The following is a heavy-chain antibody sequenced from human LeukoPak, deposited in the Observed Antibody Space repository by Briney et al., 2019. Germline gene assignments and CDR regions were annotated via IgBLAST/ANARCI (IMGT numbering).Heavy chain of an antibody. CDR2: IRSKANSYAT. Sequence: PGGSLRLSCAASGFTFSGSAMHWVRQASGKGLEWVGRIRSKANSYATAYAASVKGRFTISRDDSKNTAYLQMNSLKTEDTAVYYCTRGARDFVIAPYYFDYWGQGTLVTVSS. CDR1: GFTFSGSA. CDR3: TRGARDFVIAPYYFDY. V-gene: IGHV3-73*01. D-gene: IGHD2-21*01. J-gene: IGHJ4*02.